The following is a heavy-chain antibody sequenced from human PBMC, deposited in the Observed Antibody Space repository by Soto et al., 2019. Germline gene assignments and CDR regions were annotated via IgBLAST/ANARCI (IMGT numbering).Heavy chain of an antibody. D-gene: IGHD3-22*01. V-gene: IGHV4-34*01. CDR3: ARDGDSSGYYFPFDY. J-gene: IGHJ4*02. CDR1: GGSFSGYY. CDR2: INHSGST. Sequence: QVQLQQWGAGLLKPSETLSLTCAVYGGSFSGYYWSWIRQPPGKGLEWFGEINHSGSTNYNPSLKSRITISVDTSKNQFSLKLSSVTAADTAVYYCARDGDSSGYYFPFDYWGQGTLVTVSS.